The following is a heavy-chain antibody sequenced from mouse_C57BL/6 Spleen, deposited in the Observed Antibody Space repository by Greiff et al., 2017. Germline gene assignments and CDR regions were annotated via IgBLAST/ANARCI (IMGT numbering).Heavy chain of an antibody. V-gene: IGHV7-3*01. CDR1: GFTFTDYY. D-gene: IGHD2-4*01. CDR3: ASSVYDYDPAY. J-gene: IGHJ3*01. Sequence: EVQRVESGGGLVQPGGSLSLSCAASGFTFTDYYMSWVRQPPGKALEWLGFIRNKANGYTTEYSASVKGRFTISRYNSQSILYLQMNALRAEDSATYCCASSVYDYDPAYWGQGTLVTVSA. CDR2: IRNKANGYTT.